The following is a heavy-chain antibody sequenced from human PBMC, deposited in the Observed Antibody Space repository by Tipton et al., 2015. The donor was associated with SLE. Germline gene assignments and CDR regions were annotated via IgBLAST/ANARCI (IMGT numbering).Heavy chain of an antibody. J-gene: IGHJ6*02. CDR3: ASLLWFRVYYYGMDV. D-gene: IGHD3-10*01. CDR1: GFTFSSYW. Sequence: SLRLSCAASGFTFSSYWMHWVRQAPGKGLVWVSRINSDGSSTSYADSVKGRFTISRDNAKNTPYLQMNSLRAEDTAVYYCASLLWFRVYYYGMDVWGQGTTVTVSS. V-gene: IGHV3-74*01. CDR2: INSDGSST.